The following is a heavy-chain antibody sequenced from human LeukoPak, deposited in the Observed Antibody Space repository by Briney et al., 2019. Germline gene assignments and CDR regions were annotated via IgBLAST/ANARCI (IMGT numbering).Heavy chain of an antibody. CDR2: IIPIFGTA. J-gene: IGHJ4*02. CDR1: GGTFSSYA. Sequence: SVKVSCKASGGTFSSYAISWVRQAPGQGLEWMGGIIPIFGTANYAQKFQGRVTITADESTSTAYLELSSLRSEDTAVYYCAREGRGPYYFDYWGQGTLVTVSS. D-gene: IGHD5-12*01. CDR3: AREGRGPYYFDY. V-gene: IGHV1-69*13.